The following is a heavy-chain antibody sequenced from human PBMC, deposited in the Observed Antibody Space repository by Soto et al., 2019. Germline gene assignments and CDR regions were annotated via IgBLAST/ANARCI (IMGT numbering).Heavy chain of an antibody. CDR2: IIPILGIA. D-gene: IGHD2-15*01. CDR3: AREDHGYCSGGSCRTYYYYYMDV. V-gene: IGHV1-69*04. CDR1: GGTFSSYT. Sequence: ASVKVSCKASGGTFSSYTISWVRQAPGQGLEWMGRIIPILGIANYAQKFQGRVTITADKSTSTAYMELSSLRSEDTAVYYCAREDHGYCSGGSCRTYYYYYMDVWGKGTTVTVSS. J-gene: IGHJ6*03.